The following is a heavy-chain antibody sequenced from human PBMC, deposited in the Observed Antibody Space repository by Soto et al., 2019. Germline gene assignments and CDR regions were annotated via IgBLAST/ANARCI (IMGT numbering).Heavy chain of an antibody. Sequence: ESGGGVVQPGRSLRLSCAASGFTFSSYGMHWVRQAPGKGLEWVAVIWYDGSNKYYADSVKGRFTISRDNSKNTLYLQMNSLRAEDTAVYYCARDPELWFGASCFDYWGQGTLVTVSS. V-gene: IGHV3-33*01. CDR2: IWYDGSNK. D-gene: IGHD3-10*01. CDR3: ARDPELWFGASCFDY. CDR1: GFTFSSYG. J-gene: IGHJ4*02.